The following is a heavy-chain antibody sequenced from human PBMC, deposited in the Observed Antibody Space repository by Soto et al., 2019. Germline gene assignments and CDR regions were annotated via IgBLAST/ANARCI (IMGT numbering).Heavy chain of an antibody. J-gene: IGHJ5*02. V-gene: IGHV6-1*01. Sequence: PSQTLSLTCAISGDSVSSNSAAWNWIRQTPSRGLEWLGRTYYRSKWYNDYAVSVKSRITINPDTSKNQFSLQLNSVTPEDTAVYYCARSGQQLERSVVLFDPWGQGNPVTRSS. CDR2: TYYRSKWYN. CDR3: ARSGQQLERSVVLFDP. CDR1: GDSVSSNSAA. D-gene: IGHD6-13*01.